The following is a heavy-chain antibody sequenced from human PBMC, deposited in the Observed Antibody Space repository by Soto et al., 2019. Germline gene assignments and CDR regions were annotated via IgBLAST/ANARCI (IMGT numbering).Heavy chain of an antibody. Sequence: PSETLSLTCAVSGGSFTSNNWWTWVRQPPGQGLEWIGEIYRTGSTNYNPSLKSRVTISLDKSENQFSLKVTSLTAADTAVYYCARVRWLSEYDILTGYYIFDQWGRGTLVTVSS. CDR2: IYRTGST. V-gene: IGHV4-4*02. J-gene: IGHJ4*02. CDR1: GGSFTSNNW. CDR3: ARVRWLSEYDILTGYYIFDQ. D-gene: IGHD3-9*01.